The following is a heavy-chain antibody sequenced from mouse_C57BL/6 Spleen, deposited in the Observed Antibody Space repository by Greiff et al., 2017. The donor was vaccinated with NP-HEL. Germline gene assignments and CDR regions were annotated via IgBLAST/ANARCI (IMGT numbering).Heavy chain of an antibody. J-gene: IGHJ2*01. V-gene: IGHV1-69*01. D-gene: IGHD3-2*02. CDR1: GYTFTSYW. CDR2: IDPSDSYT. CDR3: ARSARAAQDLYFDY. Sequence: QVQLQQPGAELVMPGASVKLSCKASGYTFTSYWMHWVKQRPGQGLEWIGEIDPSDSYTNYNQKFKGKSTLTVDKSSSTAYMQLSSLTSEDSAVYYCARSARAAQDLYFDYWGQGTTLTVSS.